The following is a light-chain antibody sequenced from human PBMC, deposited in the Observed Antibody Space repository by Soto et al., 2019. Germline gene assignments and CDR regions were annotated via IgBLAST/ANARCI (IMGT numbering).Light chain of an antibody. Sequence: EIVMTQSPATLSVSPGERATLSCRASQSVSDNLAWYQKKPGQAPRLLIYGAPTRATGIPARFSGSGSGTEFTLTISSLHSEDFAVYYCQQSNNWPYTFGHETTVDIK. V-gene: IGKV3-15*01. CDR3: QQSNNWPYT. CDR2: GAP. J-gene: IGKJ2*01. CDR1: QSVSDN.